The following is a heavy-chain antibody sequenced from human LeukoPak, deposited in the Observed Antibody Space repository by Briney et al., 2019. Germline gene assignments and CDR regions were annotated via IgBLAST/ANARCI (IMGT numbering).Heavy chain of an antibody. CDR1: GFTFSSYG. CDR3: ARDQEWLVRGYYYGMDV. Sequence: GGSLRLSCAASGFTFSSYGMHWVRQAPGKGLEWVAVIWYDGSNKYYADSVKGRFTISRDNSKNMLYLQMNSLRAEDTAVYYCARDQEWLVRGYYYGMDVWGQGTTVTVSS. J-gene: IGHJ6*02. CDR2: IWYDGSNK. D-gene: IGHD6-19*01. V-gene: IGHV3-33*01.